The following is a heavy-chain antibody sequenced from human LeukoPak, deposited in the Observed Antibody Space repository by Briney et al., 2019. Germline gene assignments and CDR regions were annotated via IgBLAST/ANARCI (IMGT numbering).Heavy chain of an antibody. D-gene: IGHD1-26*01. J-gene: IGHJ6*03. CDR2: IHDSGST. Sequence: SETLSLTCTVSGGSISSYYWSWIRQPPGKALEGIGYIHDSGSTNYNPSLKSRVTISIDTSKNQFSLKLSSVTAADTAVYYCARVGSYCMDVWGKGSTVTVSS. CDR1: GGSISSYY. CDR3: ARVGSYCMDV. V-gene: IGHV4-59*01.